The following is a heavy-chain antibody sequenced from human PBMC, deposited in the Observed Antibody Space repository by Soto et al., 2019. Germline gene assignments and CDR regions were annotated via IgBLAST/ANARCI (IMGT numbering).Heavy chain of an antibody. CDR1: GFIFTNYG. CDR2: ISSGGTTK. V-gene: IGHV3-30*03. D-gene: IGHD6-19*01. CDR3: GIDRGSGWNYYGLDV. Sequence: GGSLRLSCAGSGFIFTNYGMHWVRQSPGQGLEWVAVISSGGTTKFYGDSVKGRFTISRDNSKNTVYLQMSSLRGEDTAVYYCGIDRGSGWNYYGLDVWGQGTTVTVSS. J-gene: IGHJ6*02.